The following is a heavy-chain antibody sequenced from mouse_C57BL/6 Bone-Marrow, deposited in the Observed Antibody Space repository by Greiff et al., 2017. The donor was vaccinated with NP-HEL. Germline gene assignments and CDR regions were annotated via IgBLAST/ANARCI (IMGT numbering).Heavy chain of an antibody. J-gene: IGHJ2*01. V-gene: IGHV5-9-1*02. CDR3: TRGDYYGSSSDY. CDR1: GFTFSSYA. Sequence: VKLVESGEGLVKPGGSLKLSCAASGFTFSSYAMSWVRQTPEKRLEWVAYISSGGDYIYYADTVKGRFTISRDNARNTLYLQMSSLKSEDTAMYYCTRGDYYGSSSDYWGQGTTLTVSS. CDR2: ISSGGDYI. D-gene: IGHD1-1*01.